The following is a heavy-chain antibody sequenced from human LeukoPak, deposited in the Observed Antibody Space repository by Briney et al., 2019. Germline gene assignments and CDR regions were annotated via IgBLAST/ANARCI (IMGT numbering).Heavy chain of an antibody. V-gene: IGHV3-7*01. D-gene: IGHD1/OR15-1a*01. CDR3: LVTTRSRGFDY. J-gene: IGHJ4*02. Sequence: GGSLRLSCAASGFTFSSYWMSWVRQAPGKGLEWVANIRQDGSVQNYVDSVKGRFTISRDNPKNSVYLQMSSLRAGDTAVYYCLVTTRSRGFDYWGQGTLVTVSS. CDR2: IRQDGSVQ. CDR1: GFTFSSYW.